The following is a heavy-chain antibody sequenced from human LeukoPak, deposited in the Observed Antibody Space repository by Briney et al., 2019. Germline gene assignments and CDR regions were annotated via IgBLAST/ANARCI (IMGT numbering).Heavy chain of an antibody. CDR3: ARLRSAQGYYDSSGYYI. J-gene: IGHJ4*02. V-gene: IGHV3-7*01. CDR2: IKQDGSEK. D-gene: IGHD3-22*01. CDR1: GFTFSSYW. Sequence: PGGSLRLSCAASGFTFSSYWMSWVRQAPGKGLEWVANIKQDGSEKYYVDSVKGRFTISGDNAKNSLYLQMNSLRAEDTAVYSCARLRSAQGYYDSSGYYIWGQGTLVTVSS.